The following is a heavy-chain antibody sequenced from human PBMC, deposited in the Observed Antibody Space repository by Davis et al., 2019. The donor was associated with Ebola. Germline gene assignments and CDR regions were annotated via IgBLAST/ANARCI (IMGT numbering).Heavy chain of an antibody. CDR3: AKDAYSGSQSDLYYYYYGMDV. CDR2: INSDGSST. V-gene: IGHV3-74*01. J-gene: IGHJ6*02. CDR1: GFTFSSYW. Sequence: HTGGSLRLSCAASGFTFSSYWMHWVRQAPGKGLVWVSRINSDGSSTSYADSVKGRFTISRDNAKNTLYLQMNSLRAEDTAVYYCAKDAYSGSQSDLYYYYYGMDVWGQGTTVTVSS. D-gene: IGHD1-26*01.